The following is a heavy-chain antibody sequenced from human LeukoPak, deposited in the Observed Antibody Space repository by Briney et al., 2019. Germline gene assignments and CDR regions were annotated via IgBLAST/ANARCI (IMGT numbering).Heavy chain of an antibody. CDR3: ARDLYYYDSSGFPSGFDP. J-gene: IGHJ5*02. CDR1: GFTFSSYA. D-gene: IGHD3-22*01. V-gene: IGHV3-30-3*01. Sequence: GGSLRLSCAASGFTFSSYAMHWVRQAPGKGLEWVAVISYDGSNKYYADSVKGRFTISRDNAKNSLYLQMNSLRAEDTAVYYCARDLYYYDSSGFPSGFDPWGQGTLVTVSS. CDR2: ISYDGSNK.